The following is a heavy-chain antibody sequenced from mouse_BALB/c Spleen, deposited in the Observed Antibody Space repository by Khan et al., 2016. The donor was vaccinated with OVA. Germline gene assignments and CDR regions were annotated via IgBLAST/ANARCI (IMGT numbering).Heavy chain of an antibody. CDR3: ARRGLRWDFDY. J-gene: IGHJ2*01. Sequence: VKLVESGAELAKPGASVKMSCKASGYTFINYWILWIKQRPGQGLEWIGYINPSTGYTEYNQNFKDKATLTADKSSSTAYMQLSSLTSEDSTVYYFARRGLRWDFDYWGQGTTLTVSS. D-gene: IGHD1-1*01. CDR2: INPSTGYT. CDR1: GYTFINYW. V-gene: IGHV1-7*01.